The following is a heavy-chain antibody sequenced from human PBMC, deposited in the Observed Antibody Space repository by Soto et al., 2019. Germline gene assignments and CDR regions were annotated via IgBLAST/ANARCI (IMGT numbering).Heavy chain of an antibody. CDR1: GGSFSGYY. CDR3: ARGRVAAAGFTARIPYFQP. V-gene: IGHV4-34*01. CDR2: INHSGST. Sequence: SETLSLTCAVYGGSFSGYYWSWIRQPPGKGLEWIGEINHSGSTNYNPSLKSRVTISVDTSKNQFSLKLSSVTAADTAVYYCARGRVAAAGFTARIPYFQPWGQGTPVTAAS. D-gene: IGHD6-13*01. J-gene: IGHJ1*01.